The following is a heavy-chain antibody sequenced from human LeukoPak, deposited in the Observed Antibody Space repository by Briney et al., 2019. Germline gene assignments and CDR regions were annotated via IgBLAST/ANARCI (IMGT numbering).Heavy chain of an antibody. CDR2: INPNSGGT. D-gene: IGHD6-13*01. CDR3: ARDVYSSSYDAFDI. CDR1: GGTFSSYA. V-gene: IGHV1-2*02. Sequence: ASVKVSCKASGGTFSSYAISWVRQAPGQGLEWMGWINPNSGGTNYAQKFQGRVTMTRDTSISTAYMELSRLRSDDTAVYYCARDVYSSSYDAFDIWGQGTMVTVSS. J-gene: IGHJ3*02.